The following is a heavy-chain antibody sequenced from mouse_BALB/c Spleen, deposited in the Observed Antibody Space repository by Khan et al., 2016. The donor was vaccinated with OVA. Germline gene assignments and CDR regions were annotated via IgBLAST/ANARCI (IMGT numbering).Heavy chain of an antibody. CDR3: TRCDPGSCDY. CDR1: GYTFTNHW. V-gene: IGHV1-69*02. CDR2: IYPSDSYT. Sequence: QVQLQQPGAELVRPGASVKLSCQASGYTFTNHWINWVKQRPGQGLEWIGNIYPSDSYTNYNHQFKDKATLTVDKSSSAAYMQLSRPTSEDSAVYYWTRCDPGSCDYWGQGTTLTVSS. J-gene: IGHJ2*01.